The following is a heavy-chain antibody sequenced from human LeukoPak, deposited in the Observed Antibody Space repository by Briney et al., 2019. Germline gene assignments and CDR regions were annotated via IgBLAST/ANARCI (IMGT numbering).Heavy chain of an antibody. Sequence: PGGSLRLSCVASGFTFSTYEMNWVRQAPGQGLEWLSYISTSGTTTHYADSVKGRFTTSRDNSKNTLYLQMNSLRAEDTAVYYCAKAEGDFWSGYRNNYFDYWGQGTLVTVSS. D-gene: IGHD3-3*01. CDR2: ISTSGTTT. CDR1: GFTFSTYE. V-gene: IGHV3-48*03. CDR3: AKAEGDFWSGYRNNYFDY. J-gene: IGHJ4*02.